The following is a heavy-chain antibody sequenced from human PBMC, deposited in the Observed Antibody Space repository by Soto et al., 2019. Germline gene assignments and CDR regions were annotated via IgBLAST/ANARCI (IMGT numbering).Heavy chain of an antibody. CDR2: IVPSVDTT. D-gene: IGHD5-18*01. Sequence: QVQLVQSGTEVKKPGASVKVSCKASGGTFSRSGFQWVRQAPGQGLEWMGMIVPSVDTTNYAQKFQARVTISADQFTSTVYMEWRSLRSEDTAVYYCARWPQPPDTADPYAVDVWGQGTRVIVSS. V-gene: IGHV1-69*18. CDR1: GGTFSRSG. J-gene: IGHJ6*02. CDR3: ARWPQPPDTADPYAVDV.